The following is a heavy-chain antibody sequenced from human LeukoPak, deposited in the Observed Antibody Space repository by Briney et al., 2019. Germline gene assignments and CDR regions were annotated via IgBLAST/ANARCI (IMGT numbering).Heavy chain of an antibody. Sequence: SETLSLTCTVSGGSISSYYWSWIRQPPGKGLEWLGYMYYVGSTNYNPSLKSRVTMSVDTSRSQFSLKLNSVTAADTAVYYCARVQGYFDSWGQGTLVIVSS. J-gene: IGHJ4*02. CDR2: MYYVGST. CDR1: GGSISSYY. V-gene: IGHV4-59*01. CDR3: ARVQGYFDS.